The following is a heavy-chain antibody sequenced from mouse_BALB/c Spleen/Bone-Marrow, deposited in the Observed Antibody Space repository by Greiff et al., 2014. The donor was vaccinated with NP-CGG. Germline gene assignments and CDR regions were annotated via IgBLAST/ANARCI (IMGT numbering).Heavy chain of an antibody. CDR3: AREDILYAMDY. CDR1: GYTFTSYW. V-gene: IGHV1S81*02. J-gene: IGHJ4*01. Sequence: LVESGAELVKPGASVKLSCKASGYTFTSYWMRWVKQRPGQGLEWIGEINPSNGRTNYNEKFKSKATLTVDKSSSTAYMQLSSLTSEDSAVYYRAREDILYAMDYWGQGTSVTVSS. CDR2: INPSNGRT.